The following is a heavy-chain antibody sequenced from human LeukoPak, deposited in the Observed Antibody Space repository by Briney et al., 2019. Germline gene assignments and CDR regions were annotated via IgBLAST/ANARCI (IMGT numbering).Heavy chain of an antibody. CDR2: INWNGGST. CDR1: GFTFHDYG. V-gene: IGHV3-20*04. D-gene: IGHD6-13*01. Sequence: GGSLRHSCAASGFTFHDYGVSWVRQVPGKGLEWVPGINWNGGSTGYADSVKGRFTISRDNAKNSLYLQMNSLRAEDTALYYCARETLRRGIAAAGAWACDIWGQGAMVTVSS. J-gene: IGHJ3*02. CDR3: ARETLRRGIAAAGAWACDI.